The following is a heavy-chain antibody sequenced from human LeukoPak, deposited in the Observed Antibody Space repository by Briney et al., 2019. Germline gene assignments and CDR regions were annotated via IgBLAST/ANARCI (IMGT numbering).Heavy chain of an antibody. D-gene: IGHD6-19*01. CDR3: AIDQPVAGVSNFDS. CDR2: INPNTGNP. V-gene: IGHV7-4-1*02. J-gene: IGHJ4*02. Sequence: ASVKVSCKASGYTFTRYAMNWLRQAPGQGLEGMGWINPNTGNPTYAQAFTGRFVFSLDTSVSTAYLQISSLNTEDTAVYYCAIDQPVAGVSNFDSWGQGTLVTVSS. CDR1: GYTFTRYA.